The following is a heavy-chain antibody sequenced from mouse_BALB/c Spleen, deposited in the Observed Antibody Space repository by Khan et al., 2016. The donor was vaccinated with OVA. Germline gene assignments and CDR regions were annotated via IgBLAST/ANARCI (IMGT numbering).Heavy chain of an antibody. CDR3: VKGDDYDGTY. D-gene: IGHD2-4*01. CDR1: GYNFTNYG. J-gene: IGHJ3*01. V-gene: IGHV9-3-1*01. Sequence: QIQLVQSGPELKKPGEIVKISCKASGYNFTNYGMNWVKQAPGKGLKWMGWINTYTGETTYADDFKGRFAFSLETSASTAYLQINSLRNEDTATYFCVKGDDYDGTYWGQGTLVTVSA. CDR2: INTYTGET.